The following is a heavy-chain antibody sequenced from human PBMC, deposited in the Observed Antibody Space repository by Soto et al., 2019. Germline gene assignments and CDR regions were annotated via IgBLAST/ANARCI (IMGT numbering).Heavy chain of an antibody. CDR3: ARQQAGRFDY. D-gene: IGHD3-10*01. CDR2: INHSGST. Sequence: QVQLQQWGAGLLKPSETLSLTCAVYGGSFSGYYWSWIRQPPGKGLEWIGEINHSGSTNYNPSLKSRVTISVDTSKNQFSLKLSSVTAADTAVYYCARQQAGRFDYWGQGTLVTVSS. CDR1: GGSFSGYY. J-gene: IGHJ4*02. V-gene: IGHV4-34*01.